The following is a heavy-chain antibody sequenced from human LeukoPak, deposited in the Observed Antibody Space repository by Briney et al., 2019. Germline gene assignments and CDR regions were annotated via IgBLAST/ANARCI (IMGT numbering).Heavy chain of an antibody. Sequence: GGSLRLSRAASGFTVSSNYMTWVRQAPGKGLEWVSYSGGTTYYADSVKGRFTISRDNSKNTLYLQMSSLRAEDTAVYYCAGSTVVQGYCSSPSCPLIYWGQGTLVTVSS. J-gene: IGHJ4*02. V-gene: IGHV3-53*01. D-gene: IGHD2-2*01. CDR1: GFTVSSNY. CDR2: SGGTT. CDR3: AGSTVVQGYCSSPSCPLIY.